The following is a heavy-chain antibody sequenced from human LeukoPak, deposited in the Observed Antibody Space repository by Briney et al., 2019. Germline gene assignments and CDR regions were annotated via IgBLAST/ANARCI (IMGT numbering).Heavy chain of an antibody. CDR2: MNQDGSEK. D-gene: IGHD1-14*01. CDR3: ARDATPPGIIFDC. CDR1: GFTFSSYG. V-gene: IGHV3-7*01. J-gene: IGHJ4*02. Sequence: QSGGSLRLSCAPSGFTFSSYGMHWVRQARGKGLEWVANMNQDGSEKYYVDSVKGRFTISRDNAKNSLYLEMSSLRAEDTAVYCCARDATPPGIIFDCWGQRTLVTVSS.